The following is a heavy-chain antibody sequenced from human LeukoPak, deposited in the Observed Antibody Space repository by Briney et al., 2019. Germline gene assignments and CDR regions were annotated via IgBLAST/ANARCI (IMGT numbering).Heavy chain of an antibody. Sequence: SETLSLTCTVSGGSISSSSYYWGWIRQPPGKGLEWIGSIYYSGSTYYNPSLKSRVTISVDTSKNQFSLKLSSVTAADTAVYYCARSLGSSGWYRYWGQGTLVTVSS. V-gene: IGHV4-39*01. CDR3: ARSLGSSGWYRY. D-gene: IGHD6-19*01. CDR2: IYYSGST. CDR1: GGSISSSSYY. J-gene: IGHJ4*02.